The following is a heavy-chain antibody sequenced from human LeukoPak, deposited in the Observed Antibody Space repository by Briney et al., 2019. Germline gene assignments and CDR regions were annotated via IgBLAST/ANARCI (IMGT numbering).Heavy chain of an antibody. Sequence: PSETLSLTCSVYTGSLSGYSWTWIRQTPGKGLEWIGELHESRRTDYNPSLKSRVTISRDTSKHQVSLTLTSVTAADTAVYYCARSQSVWAAPGFDIWGQGTLVTVS. D-gene: IGHD7-27*01. V-gene: IGHV4-34*01. CDR3: ARSQSVWAAPGFDI. CDR1: TGSLSGYS. J-gene: IGHJ3*02. CDR2: LHESRRT.